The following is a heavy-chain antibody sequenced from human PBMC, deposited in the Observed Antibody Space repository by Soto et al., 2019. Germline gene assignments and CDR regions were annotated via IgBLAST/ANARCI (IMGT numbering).Heavy chain of an antibody. Sequence: PSETLSLTCTVSGDSITSNSYYWTWIRQPPGKGLEWMGYIYYSGTTTNYNPSLKSRVTLSVDTSKNQFSLKLSSVTAADTAVYYCARLGGSYAVPHFDYWGQGTLVTVSS. J-gene: IGHJ4*02. V-gene: IGHV4-61*05. CDR2: IYYSGTTT. CDR3: ARLGGSYAVPHFDY. CDR1: GDSITSNSYY. D-gene: IGHD1-26*01.